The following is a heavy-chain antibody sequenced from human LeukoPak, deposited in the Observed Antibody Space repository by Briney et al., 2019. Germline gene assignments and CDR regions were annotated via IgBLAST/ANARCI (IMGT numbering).Heavy chain of an antibody. J-gene: IGHJ4*02. D-gene: IGHD6-13*01. CDR2: IIPILGIA. V-gene: IGHV1-69*04. Sequence: GSSVKVSCKASGGTFSSYAISWVRQAPGQGLEWMGRIIPILGIANYAQKLQGRVTMTTDTSTSTAYMELRSLRSDDTAVYYCARDPGSSSWYGTPRYQVDYWGQGTLVTVSS. CDR1: GGTFSSYA. CDR3: ARDPGSSSWYGTPRYQVDY.